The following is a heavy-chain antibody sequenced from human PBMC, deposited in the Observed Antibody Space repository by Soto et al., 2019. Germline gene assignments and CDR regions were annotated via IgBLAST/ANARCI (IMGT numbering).Heavy chain of an antibody. CDR3: AKGATGTWLDYCFDY. V-gene: IGHV3-23*01. CDR2: ISGSGGST. D-gene: IGHD1-1*01. CDR1: GLTISPYA. Sequence: EVQVLESGGGLVQPGGSLRLSCEVSGLTISPYAMSWVRQAPGKGLEWVSAISGSGGSTYYADSVKGRFTISRDNSKNTLYLQMNSLRAEDTAVYYCAKGATGTWLDYCFDYWGQGTLVSVSS. J-gene: IGHJ4*02.